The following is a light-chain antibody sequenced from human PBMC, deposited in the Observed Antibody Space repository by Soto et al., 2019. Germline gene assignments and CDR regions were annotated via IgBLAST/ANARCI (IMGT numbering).Light chain of an antibody. CDR1: QSVSSSY. CDR3: LQYTDWPPGT. Sequence: EIVLTRSPGTLSLSXGXGAXLSCRASQSVSSSYIAWYQPRNGHTPRLLIYDASNRATGIPARFSGSGSGTDFTLTISSLEPEDFAVYYCLQYTDWPPGTVGQGTNV. V-gene: IGKV3-20*01. J-gene: IGKJ1*01. CDR2: DAS.